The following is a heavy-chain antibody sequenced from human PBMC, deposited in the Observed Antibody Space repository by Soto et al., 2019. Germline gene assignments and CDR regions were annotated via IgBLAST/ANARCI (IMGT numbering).Heavy chain of an antibody. CDR1: GYTFPSYW. D-gene: IGHD5-18*01. J-gene: IGHJ5*02. CDR3: ARLDAMSAYAAMVAYWIDP. CDR2: IYPGDSDA. V-gene: IGHV5-51*01. Sequence: PGGSLKISCKGSGYTFPSYWIGWVRQMPGKGLEWMGIIYPGDSDARYSPSFQGQVTISVDRSISTAYLQWSSLKASDTAMYYCARLDAMSAYAAMVAYWIDPWGQGTLVTVSS.